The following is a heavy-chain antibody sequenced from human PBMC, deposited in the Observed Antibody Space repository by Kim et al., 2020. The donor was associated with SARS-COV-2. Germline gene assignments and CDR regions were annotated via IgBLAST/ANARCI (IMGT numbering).Heavy chain of an antibody. V-gene: IGHV4-4*02. J-gene: IGHJ6*02. CDR3: ARLAGHHYYFYGMDV. Sequence: SETLSLTCGVSGGSISNNHWWTWVRQPPGKGLDWIGDINQSGNTNYSPSLKSRVTISVDKSKNQFSLKLTSLTAADTAVYYCARLAGHHYYFYGMDVWGLGTAVIVSS. CDR2: INQSGNT. D-gene: IGHD6-19*01. CDR1: GGSISNNHW.